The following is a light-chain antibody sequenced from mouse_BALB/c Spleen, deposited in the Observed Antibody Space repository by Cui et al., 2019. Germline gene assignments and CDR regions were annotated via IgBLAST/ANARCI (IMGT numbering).Light chain of an antibody. V-gene: IGKV4-61*01. CDR1: SSASY. CDR2: RTS. J-gene: IGKJ5*01. CDR3: QQYHSYPLT. Sequence: QIVLTQSPAIMSASPGEKVTISCSASSSASYMYWYQQKPGSSPKPWIYRTSNLASGVPARFSGSGSGTSYSLTISSMEAEDAATYYCQQYHSYPLTFGAGTKLELK.